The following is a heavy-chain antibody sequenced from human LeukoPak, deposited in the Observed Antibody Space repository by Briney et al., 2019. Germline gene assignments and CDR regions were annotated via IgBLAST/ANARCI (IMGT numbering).Heavy chain of an antibody. V-gene: IGHV3-23*01. CDR3: AELGITMIGGV. CDR2: ISGSGGRT. Sequence: GGSLRLSCAASGFTFSNYGMSWVRQAPGKGLEWVSTISGSGGRTYYADSVKGRFTISRDNAKNSLYLQMNSLRAEDTAVYYCAELGITMIGGVWGKGTTVTISS. CDR1: GFTFSNYG. J-gene: IGHJ6*04. D-gene: IGHD3-10*02.